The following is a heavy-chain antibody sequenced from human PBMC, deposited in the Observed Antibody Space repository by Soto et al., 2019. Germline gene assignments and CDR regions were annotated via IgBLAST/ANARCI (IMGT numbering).Heavy chain of an antibody. CDR1: GGSISSYY. CDR2: IYYSGST. CDR3: ARVVAVAAINWFDP. V-gene: IGHV4-59*01. D-gene: IGHD6-19*01. Sequence: SETLSLTCTVSGGSISSYYWSWIRQPPGKGLEWIGYIYYSGSTNYNPSLKSRVTISVDTSKNQFSLKLSSVTAADTAVYYCARVVAVAAINWFDPWGQGTLVTVSS. J-gene: IGHJ5*02.